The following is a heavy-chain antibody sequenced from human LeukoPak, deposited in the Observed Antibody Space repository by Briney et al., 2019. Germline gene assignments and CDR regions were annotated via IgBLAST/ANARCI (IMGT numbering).Heavy chain of an antibody. CDR3: AREGIHRGALDI. D-gene: IGHD1-14*01. V-gene: IGHV3-11*06. Sequence: PGGSLRLSCAASGFTFSDYYMSWIRQAPGKGLEWVSYISSSSSYTNYADSVKGRFTISRDNAKNSLYLQMNSLRAEDTAVYYCAREGIHRGALDIWGQGTMVTVSS. CDR1: GFTFSDYY. CDR2: ISSSSSYT. J-gene: IGHJ3*02.